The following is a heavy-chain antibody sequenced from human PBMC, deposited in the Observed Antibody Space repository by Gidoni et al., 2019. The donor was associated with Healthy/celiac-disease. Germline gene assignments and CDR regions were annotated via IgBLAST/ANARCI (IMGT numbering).Heavy chain of an antibody. J-gene: IGHJ4*02. Sequence: QVQLQQWGAGLLKPSETLSLTCAVYGGSFSGYYWSWIRQPPGKGLEWIGEINHSGSTNYNPSLKSRVTISVDTSKNQFSLKLSSVTAADTAVYYCASMRGPDYWGQGTLVTVSS. V-gene: IGHV4-34*01. CDR1: GGSFSGYY. CDR2: INHSGST. CDR3: ASMRGPDY.